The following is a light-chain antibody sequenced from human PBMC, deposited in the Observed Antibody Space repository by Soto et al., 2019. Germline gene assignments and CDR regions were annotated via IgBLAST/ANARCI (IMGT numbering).Light chain of an antibody. CDR1: QSFSTW. CDR2: DTS. V-gene: IGKV1-5*01. Sequence: DIQMTQTPSTLSASVGDRVTITCRASQSFSTWLAWYQQKPGKAPKLLIFDTSGLERGVPSSFSCSGSGTEFSLTISSLQPEDFATYYCQLYNSYTFGQGTKLEI. CDR3: QLYNSYT. J-gene: IGKJ2*01.